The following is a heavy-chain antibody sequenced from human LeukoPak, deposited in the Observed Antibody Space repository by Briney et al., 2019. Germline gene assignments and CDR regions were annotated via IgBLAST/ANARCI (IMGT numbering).Heavy chain of an antibody. CDR1: GFIFSSYE. Sequence: GGPLRLCFAASGFIFSSYEMNWVRQAPGKGLEWVSYISSSSSTIYYADSVKGRFTISRDNAKNSLHLQMNSLRDEDTAVYYCARDSDCFDYWGQGTLVTVSS. CDR2: ISSSSSTI. CDR3: ARDSDCFDY. V-gene: IGHV3-48*03. J-gene: IGHJ4*02. D-gene: IGHD2-15*01.